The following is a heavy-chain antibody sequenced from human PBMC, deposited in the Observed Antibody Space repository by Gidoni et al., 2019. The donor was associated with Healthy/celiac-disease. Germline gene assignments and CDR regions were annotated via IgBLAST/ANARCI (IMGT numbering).Heavy chain of an antibody. CDR2: IYYSGST. D-gene: IGHD1-26*01. J-gene: IGHJ2*01. CDR3: ARDPGGGSYWYFDL. V-gene: IGHV4-31*03. Sequence: QVQLQESGPGLVKPSQTLSLTCTVPVGSFSSGGYYWSWIRQHPGKGLEWIGYIYYSGSTYYNPSLESRTTISVDTSKNQFSLRLTSVTAADTAVYYCARDPGGGSYWYFDLWGRGTLVTVSS. CDR1: VGSFSSGGYY.